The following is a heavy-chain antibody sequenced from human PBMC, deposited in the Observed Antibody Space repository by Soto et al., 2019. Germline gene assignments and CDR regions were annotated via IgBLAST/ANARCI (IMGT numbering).Heavy chain of an antibody. CDR1: GGSFSSYF. CDR2: VNHNGRN. Sequence: PSETLSLTCAVYGGSFSSYFWNWIRQTPGKGLEWIGKVNHNGRNNYNPSLKSRVTISLDMSKNQISLKLTSVTAADTAVYYCARGGSSDWQVAFDFWGQGTMVTVSS. V-gene: IGHV4-34*01. D-gene: IGHD6-19*01. CDR3: ARGGSSDWQVAFDF. J-gene: IGHJ3*01.